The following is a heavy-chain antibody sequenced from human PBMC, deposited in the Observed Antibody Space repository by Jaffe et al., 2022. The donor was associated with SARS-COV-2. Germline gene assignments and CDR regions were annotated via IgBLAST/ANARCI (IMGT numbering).Heavy chain of an antibody. V-gene: IGHV3-33*01. D-gene: IGHD3-10*01. Sequence: QVQLVESGGGVVQPGRSLRLSCAASGFTFSSYGMHWVRQAPGKGLEWVAVIWYDGSNKYYADSVKGRFTISRDNSKNTLYLQMNSLRAEDTAVYYCAREDIMLYYGSGSYSSPDYWGQGTLVTVSS. J-gene: IGHJ4*02. CDR1: GFTFSSYG. CDR3: AREDIMLYYGSGSYSSPDY. CDR2: IWYDGSNK.